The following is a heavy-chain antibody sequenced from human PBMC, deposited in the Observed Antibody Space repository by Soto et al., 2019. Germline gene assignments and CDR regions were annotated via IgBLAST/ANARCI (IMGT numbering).Heavy chain of an antibody. CDR3: ARRPHLADNVELDY. V-gene: IGHV1-18*01. Sequence: QVQLVQSGAEVKKPGASVTVSCKASGYTFTNYGINWVRQAPGQGLEWMGWISAYSGHTNYAQKLQDRVTMTTDTSTSTAYMELRSLRSDDTAVYYCARRPHLADNVELDYWGPGTLVTVSS. CDR1: GYTFTNYG. D-gene: IGHD6-19*01. J-gene: IGHJ4*02. CDR2: ISAYSGHT.